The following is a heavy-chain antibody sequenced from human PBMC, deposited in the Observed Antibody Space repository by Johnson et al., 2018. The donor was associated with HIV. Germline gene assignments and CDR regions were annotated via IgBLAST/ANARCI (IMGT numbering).Heavy chain of an antibody. CDR1: GFTFSDNY. Sequence: QVQLVESGGGLVKPGGSLRLSCAASGFTFSDNYMSWIRQAPGKGLEWVSSISTSGTNIYYADSVKGRFTISRDNAKNSLYLQMNSLRAEDTAVYYCARDLLWSDIAAPGGIWGQGTMVTVSS. V-gene: IGHV3-11*04. J-gene: IGHJ3*02. D-gene: IGHD6-13*01. CDR2: ISTSGTNI. CDR3: ARDLLWSDIAAPGGI.